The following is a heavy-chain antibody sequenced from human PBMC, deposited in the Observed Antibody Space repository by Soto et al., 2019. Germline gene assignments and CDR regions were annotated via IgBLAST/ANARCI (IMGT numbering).Heavy chain of an antibody. CDR1: GGTFSSYA. Sequence: QVQLVQSGAEVKKPGSSVKVSCKASGGTFSSYAISWVRQAPGQGLEWMGGIIPIFGTANYAQKFQGRVTITXXEXTXXAYMELRSLRSEDTAVYYCARGALRGRYYYYGMDVWGQGTTVTVSS. V-gene: IGHV1-69*05. D-gene: IGHD3-10*01. CDR2: IIPIFGTA. J-gene: IGHJ6*02. CDR3: ARGALRGRYYYYGMDV.